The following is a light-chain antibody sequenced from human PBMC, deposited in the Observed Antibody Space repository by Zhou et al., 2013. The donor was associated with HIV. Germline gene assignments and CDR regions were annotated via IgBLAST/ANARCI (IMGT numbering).Light chain of an antibody. J-gene: IGKJ1*01. CDR2: GAS. CDR3: QQYGSSPKT. V-gene: IGKV3-20*01. Sequence: EIVMTQSPATLSVSPGERATLSCRASQTVSSNLAWYQQKPGQAPRLLIYGASNRATGIPDRFSGSGSGTDFTGTDFTLTITRLEPEDFAVYYCQQYGSSPKTFGQGTKVEIK. CDR1: QTVSSN.